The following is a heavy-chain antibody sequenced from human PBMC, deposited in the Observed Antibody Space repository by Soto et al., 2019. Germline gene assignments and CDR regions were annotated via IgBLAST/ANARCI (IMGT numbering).Heavy chain of an antibody. CDR3: AVRNGYTDFDY. CDR1: GFTFSSDG. CDR2: ISYDGSNK. J-gene: IGHJ4*02. V-gene: IGHV3-30*03. D-gene: IGHD5-12*01. Sequence: GGSLRLSCAASGFTFSSDGMHWVRQAPGKGLEWVAVISYDGSNKYYADSVKGRFTISRDNSKNTLYLQMNSLRAEDTAVYYCAVRNGYTDFDYWGQGTLVTVSS.